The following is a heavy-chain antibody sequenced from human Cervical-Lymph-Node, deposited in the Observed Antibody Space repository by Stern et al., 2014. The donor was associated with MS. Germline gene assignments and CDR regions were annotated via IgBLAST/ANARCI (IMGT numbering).Heavy chain of an antibody. Sequence: VQLVESGGGVVQPGRSLRLSCAASGFTFSNYGMTWVRQAPGKGLEWLAVIWYDGNKKYYADSVKGRFTISRDNSKNTLFLQMSSLTAEDTALYYCARGNWNYEGMGYWGQGTLVTVSS. CDR1: GFTFSNYG. D-gene: IGHD1-7*01. J-gene: IGHJ4*02. CDR3: ARGNWNYEGMGY. CDR2: IWYDGNKK. V-gene: IGHV3-33*01.